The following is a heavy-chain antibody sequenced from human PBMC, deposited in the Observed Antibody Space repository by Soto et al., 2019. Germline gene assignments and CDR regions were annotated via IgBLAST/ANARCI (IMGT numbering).Heavy chain of an antibody. CDR1: GGTFSSYA. CDR2: IIPIFGTA. J-gene: IGHJ4*02. D-gene: IGHD1-7*01. Sequence: ASVKVSCKASGGTFSSYAISWVRQAPGQGLEWMGGIIPIFGTANYAQKFQGRVTITADESTSTAYMELSSLRSEDTAVYYCARPAGNWKYVVGLGPYFDYWGQGTLVTVS. CDR3: ARPAGNWKYVVGLGPYFDY. V-gene: IGHV1-69*13.